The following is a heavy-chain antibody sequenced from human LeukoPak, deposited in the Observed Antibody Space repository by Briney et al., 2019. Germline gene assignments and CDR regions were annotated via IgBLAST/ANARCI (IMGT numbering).Heavy chain of an antibody. CDR1: GFAFSGNW. CDR3: ERYLYAFALDV. J-gene: IGHJ6*03. D-gene: IGHD2-8*01. V-gene: IGHV3-74*01. CDR2: INSDGRII. Sequence: GGSLRLSCADSGFAFSGNWMSWVRQVPGKGLVWVSHINSDGRIIRYADSVKGRFTISRDKASNTLYLQINSLRADDTGVYYCERYLYAFALDVWGKGTTVTVS.